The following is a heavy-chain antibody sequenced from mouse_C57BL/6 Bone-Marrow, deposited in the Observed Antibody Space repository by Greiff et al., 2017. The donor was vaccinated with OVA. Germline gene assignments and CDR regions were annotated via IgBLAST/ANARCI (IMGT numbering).Heavy chain of an antibody. D-gene: IGHD1-1*02. CDR2: IYPGSGST. CDR1: GYTFTSYW. J-gene: IGHJ3*01. Sequence: QVHVKQPGAELVKPGASVKMSCKASGYTFTSYWITWVKQRPGQGLEWIGDIYPGSGSTNYNEKFKSKATLTVDTSSSTAYMQLSSLTSEDSAVYYCARPGSAYWGQGTLVTVSA. V-gene: IGHV1-55*01. CDR3: ARPGSAY.